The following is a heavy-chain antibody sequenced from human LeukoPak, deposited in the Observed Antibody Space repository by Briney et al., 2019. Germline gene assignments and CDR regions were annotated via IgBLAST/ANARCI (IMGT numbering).Heavy chain of an antibody. CDR3: ARDPSYCSSGNCYSS. D-gene: IGHD2-15*01. J-gene: IGHJ5*02. CDR2: IYYSGST. V-gene: IGHV4-39*07. CDR1: GGSISSNSYY. Sequence: RPSETLSLTCTVSGGSISSNSYYWGWIRQPPGKGLEWIGSIYYSGSTYYNPSLKSRVTISVDTSKNQFSLKLSSVTAADTAVYYCARDPSYCSSGNCYSSWGQGTLVTVSS.